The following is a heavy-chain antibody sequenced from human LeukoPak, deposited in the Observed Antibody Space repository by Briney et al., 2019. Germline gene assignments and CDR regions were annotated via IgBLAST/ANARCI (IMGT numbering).Heavy chain of an antibody. J-gene: IGHJ4*02. D-gene: IGHD6-6*01. CDR1: GFTFSSYA. CDR3: AKAAARYSYFDY. V-gene: IGHV3-9*01. Sequence: PGGSLRLSCAASGFTFSSYAMSWVRQAPGKGLEWVSGISWNSGSIGYADSVKGRFTISRDNAKNSLYLQMNSLRAEDTALYYCAKAAARYSYFDYWGQGTLVTVSS. CDR2: ISWNSGSI.